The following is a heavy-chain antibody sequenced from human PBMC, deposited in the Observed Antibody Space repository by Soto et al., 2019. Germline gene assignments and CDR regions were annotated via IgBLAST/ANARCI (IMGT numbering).Heavy chain of an antibody. J-gene: IGHJ3*02. CDR1: GFTFSSYG. Sequence: GGSLRLSCAASGFTFSSYGMHWVRQAPGKGLEWVAVISYDGSNKYYADSVKGRFTISRDNSKNTLYLQMNSLRAEDTAVYYCAKDQGYSSGWPLFDAFDIWGQGTMVTVSS. D-gene: IGHD6-19*01. V-gene: IGHV3-30*18. CDR2: ISYDGSNK. CDR3: AKDQGYSSGWPLFDAFDI.